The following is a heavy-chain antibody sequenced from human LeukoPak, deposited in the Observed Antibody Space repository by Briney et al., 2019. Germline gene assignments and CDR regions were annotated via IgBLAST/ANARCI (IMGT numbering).Heavy chain of an antibody. CDR3: ARGGRRETSPDYYGSGSLNYFDY. Sequence: ASVKVSCKASGYTFTSYYMHWVRQAPGQGLEWMGIINPSGGSTSYAQKFQGRVTMTRDMSTSTVYMELSSLRSEDTAVYYCARGGRRETSPDYYGSGSLNYFDYWGQGTLVTVSS. CDR2: INPSGGST. V-gene: IGHV1-46*01. J-gene: IGHJ4*02. D-gene: IGHD3-10*01. CDR1: GYTFTSYY.